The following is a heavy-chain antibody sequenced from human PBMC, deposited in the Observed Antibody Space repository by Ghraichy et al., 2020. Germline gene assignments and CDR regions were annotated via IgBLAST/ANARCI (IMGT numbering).Heavy chain of an antibody. V-gene: IGHV3-11*05. CDR1: GFTFSDYY. J-gene: IGHJ4*02. CDR3: ARGFRSQTGLIDY. D-gene: IGHD1-14*01. CDR2: IRSSSSYT. Sequence: GGSLRLSCAASGFTFSDYYMSWIRQAPGKGLEWVSYIRSSSSYTNYADSVKGRFTISRDNAKNSLSLQMNSLRAEDTAVYYCARGFRSQTGLIDYSGQGTLVIVSS.